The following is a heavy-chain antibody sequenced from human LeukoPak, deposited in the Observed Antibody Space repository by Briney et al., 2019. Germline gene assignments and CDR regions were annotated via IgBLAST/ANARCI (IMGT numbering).Heavy chain of an antibody. CDR1: GYSFTDYY. D-gene: IGHD6-19*01. V-gene: IGHV1-2*02. Sequence: WASVKVSCKASGYSFTDYYTHWVRQAPGQGREWRGCINPNSGGTNYAQKFQGRVTMTRDTSTNTAYMELSSLRSDDTAVYYCARDGRSGWHYFDHWGQGTLVTVSS. CDR2: INPNSGGT. J-gene: IGHJ4*02. CDR3: ARDGRSGWHYFDH.